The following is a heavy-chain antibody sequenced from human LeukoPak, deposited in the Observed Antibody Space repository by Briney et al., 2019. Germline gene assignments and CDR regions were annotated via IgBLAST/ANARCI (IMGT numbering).Heavy chain of an antibody. CDR3: ARDPNNRGLDPNGWFDP. D-gene: IGHD3-10*01. Sequence: SETLPLTCSVSGGSISSSSYYWGWSRQPRGEGLERLGSFYYSGSTYYNPSLKSRVTISVDTSKNQFSLKLSSVTAADTAVYYCARDPNNRGLDPNGWFDPWGQGTLVTVSS. V-gene: IGHV4-39*07. J-gene: IGHJ5*02. CDR2: FYYSGST. CDR1: GGSISSSSYY.